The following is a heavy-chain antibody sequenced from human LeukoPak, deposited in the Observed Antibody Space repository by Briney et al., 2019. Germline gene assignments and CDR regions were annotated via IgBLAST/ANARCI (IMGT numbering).Heavy chain of an antibody. V-gene: IGHV3-43D*04. J-gene: IGHJ5*02. CDR3: AKDGGSGVFDP. Sequence: GGSLRLSCAASGFTFNDYAMHWVRQAPGKGLEWVSLISRDGGSTNYADSVMGRFTISRDNSKNSLYLQMNSLRAEDTALYYCAKDGGSGVFDPWGQGTPVTVAS. CDR1: GFTFNDYA. D-gene: IGHD3-10*01. CDR2: ISRDGGST.